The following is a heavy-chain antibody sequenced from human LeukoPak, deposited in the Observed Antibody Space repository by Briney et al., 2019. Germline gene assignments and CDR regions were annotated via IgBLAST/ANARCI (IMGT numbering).Heavy chain of an antibody. J-gene: IGHJ4*02. CDR2: INPNSGGT. Sequence: GASVKVSCKASGYTFTGYYMHWVRQAPGQGLEWMGWINPNSGGTNFAQKFQGRVTMTRDTSISTAYMELNRLRSDDTAVYYCARGTTQNSSSAFDYWGQGTLVTVSS. D-gene: IGHD6-13*01. V-gene: IGHV1-2*02. CDR3: ARGTTQNSSSAFDY. CDR1: GYTFTGYY.